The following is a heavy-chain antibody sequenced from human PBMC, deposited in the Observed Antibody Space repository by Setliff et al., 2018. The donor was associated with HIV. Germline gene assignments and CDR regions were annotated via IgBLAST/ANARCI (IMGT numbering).Heavy chain of an antibody. CDR3: ASAPQYSSGWYGRAFDY. Sequence: GGSLRLSCAASGFTFSDYYMSWIRQAPGKGLEWVSYISSSGSTIYYADSVKGRFTISRDNAKNTLYLQMNSLRAEDTAVYYCASAPQYSSGWYGRAFDYWGQGMLVTVSS. D-gene: IGHD6-19*01. CDR1: GFTFSDYY. J-gene: IGHJ4*02. CDR2: ISSSGSTI. V-gene: IGHV3-11*04.